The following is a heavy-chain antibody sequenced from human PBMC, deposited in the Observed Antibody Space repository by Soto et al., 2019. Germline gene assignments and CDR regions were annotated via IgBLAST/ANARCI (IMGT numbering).Heavy chain of an antibody. CDR3: ARDRPAGVRDGYNPSLYYGMDV. CDR2: ISYDGSNK. J-gene: IGHJ6*02. CDR1: GFTFSSYA. V-gene: IGHV3-30-3*01. D-gene: IGHD5-12*01. Sequence: GGSLRLSCAASGFTFSSYAMHWVRQAPGKGLEWVAVISYDGSNKYYADSVKGRFTISRDNSKNTLYLQMNSLRAEDTAVYYCARDRPAGVRDGYNPSLYYGMDVWGQGTTVTVS.